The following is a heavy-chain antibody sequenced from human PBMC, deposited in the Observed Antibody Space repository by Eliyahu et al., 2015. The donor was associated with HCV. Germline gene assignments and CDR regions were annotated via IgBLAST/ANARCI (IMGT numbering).Heavy chain of an antibody. J-gene: IGHJ4*02. CDR2: FNTYSGDT. D-gene: IGHD2-8*02. CDR3: VVGWGEPWWGY. V-gene: IGHV1-2*02. Sequence: QVQLLQSGAEVKKPGXSVKVSCKASGYXFTGFYIHWXRQXPGQGPEWMGWFNTYSGDTKYAQKFQGRVTMTRDTSIDTGYMELRRLRSDDTARYHCVVGWGEPWWGYWAQGTLVTVSP. CDR1: GYXFTGFY.